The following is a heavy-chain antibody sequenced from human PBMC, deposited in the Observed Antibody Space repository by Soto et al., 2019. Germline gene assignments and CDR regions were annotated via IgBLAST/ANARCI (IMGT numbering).Heavy chain of an antibody. Sequence: LRLSCAASGFTFSSYGMHWVRQAPGKGLEWVAVIWYDGSNKYYADSVKGRFTISRDNSKNTLYLQMNSLRAEDTAVYYCARGGTYYYGSGSYYPRPYYGMDVWGQGTTVTVSS. V-gene: IGHV3-33*01. J-gene: IGHJ6*02. D-gene: IGHD3-10*01. CDR1: GFTFSSYG. CDR2: IWYDGSNK. CDR3: ARGGTYYYGSGSYYPRPYYGMDV.